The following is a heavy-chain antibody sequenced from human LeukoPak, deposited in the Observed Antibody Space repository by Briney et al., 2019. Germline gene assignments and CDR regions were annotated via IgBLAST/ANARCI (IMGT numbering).Heavy chain of an antibody. J-gene: IGHJ4*02. CDR3: ARVLVGAFGLDY. V-gene: IGHV1-2*02. CDR2: INPNSGGT. D-gene: IGHD1-26*01. Sequence: EASVTVSFTASGYTFTVYYMHWVRQPPGQGLEWMGWINPNSGGTNYAQKFQGRVTMTRDTSISTAYMELSRLRSDDTAVYYCARVLVGAFGLDYWGQGTLVTVSS. CDR1: GYTFTVYY.